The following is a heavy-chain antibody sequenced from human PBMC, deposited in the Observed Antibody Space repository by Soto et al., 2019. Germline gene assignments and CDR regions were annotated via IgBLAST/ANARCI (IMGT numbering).Heavy chain of an antibody. CDR1: GGSFSGYY. V-gene: IGHV4-34*01. CDR3: AGYCSSTRYFFAY. Sequence: SKTLSLTCAVYGGSFSGYYWSCIRQPPEEGLEWIGEINHSGSTNYNPSLKSRVTISVDTSKNQFSLKLSSVTAADTAVYYCAGYCSSTRYFFAYWGQRSSVLVSS. CDR2: INHSGST. D-gene: IGHD2-2*01. J-gene: IGHJ4*02.